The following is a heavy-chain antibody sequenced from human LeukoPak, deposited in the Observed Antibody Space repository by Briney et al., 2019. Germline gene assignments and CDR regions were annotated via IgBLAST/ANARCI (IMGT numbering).Heavy chain of an antibody. CDR2: IYYSGST. CDR1: GGSISSSSYY. CDR3: ARRVGGGIAAVGAFDI. V-gene: IGHV4-39*01. J-gene: IGHJ3*02. Sequence: SETLSLTCSVSGGSISSSSYYWGWIHQPPGKGLEWIGSIYYSGSTYYNPSLKSRGVAISGDTAKNQFSLTLNSVTAADTAVYHCARRVGGGIAAVGAFDIWGPGTMVTVSS. D-gene: IGHD6-13*01.